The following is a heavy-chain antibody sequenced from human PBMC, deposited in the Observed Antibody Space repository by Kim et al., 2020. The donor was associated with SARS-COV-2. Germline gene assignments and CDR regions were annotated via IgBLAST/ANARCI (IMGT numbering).Heavy chain of an antibody. Sequence: SVKVSCKASGGTFSSYAISWVRKAPGQGLEWMGGIIPIFGTANYAQKFQGRVTITADESTSTAYMELSSLRSEDTAVYYCARVGRYCSSTSCYGDFDYWGQGTLVTVSS. CDR1: GGTFSSYA. CDR2: IIPIFGTA. D-gene: IGHD2-2*01. CDR3: ARVGRYCSSTSCYGDFDY. J-gene: IGHJ4*02. V-gene: IGHV1-69*13.